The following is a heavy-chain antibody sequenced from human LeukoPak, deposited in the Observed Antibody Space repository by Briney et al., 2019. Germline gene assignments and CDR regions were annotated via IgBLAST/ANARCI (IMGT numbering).Heavy chain of an antibody. CDR1: GYTFTSYG. D-gene: IGHD3-3*01. V-gene: IGHV1-18*01. Sequence: ASVKVSCKASGYTFTSYGISWVRQAPGQGLEWMGWTSAYNGNTNYAQKLQGRVTMTTDTSTSTAYMELRSLRSDDTAVYYCARDRGYDFWSGYPTFDYWGQGTLVTVSS. CDR3: ARDRGYDFWSGYPTFDY. J-gene: IGHJ4*02. CDR2: TSAYNGNT.